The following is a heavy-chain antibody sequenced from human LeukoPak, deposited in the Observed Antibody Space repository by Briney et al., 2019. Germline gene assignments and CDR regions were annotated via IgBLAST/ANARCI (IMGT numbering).Heavy chain of an antibody. CDR3: ARGSSSWINWFDP. J-gene: IGHJ5*02. CDR2: IYYSGST. Sequence: PGGSLRLSCAASGFTFSDYYMSWIRQPPGKGLEWIGYIYYSGSTNYNPSLKSRVTISVDTSKNQFSLELSSVTAADTAVYYCARGSSSWINWFDPWGQGTLVTVSS. CDR1: GFTFSDYY. D-gene: IGHD6-13*01. V-gene: IGHV4-59*01.